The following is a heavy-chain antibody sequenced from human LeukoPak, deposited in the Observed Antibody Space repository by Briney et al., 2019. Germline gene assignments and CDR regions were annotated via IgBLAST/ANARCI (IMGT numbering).Heavy chain of an antibody. D-gene: IGHD6-19*01. Sequence: GGSLRLSCAASGFTFSSYWMSWVRQAPGKGLEWVANLKQDGSEKYYVDSVKGRFTISRDNAKNSLYLQMNSLRAEDTAVYYCARDMSDHSSGWYYYYGMDVWGQGTTVTVSS. J-gene: IGHJ6*02. CDR2: LKQDGSEK. CDR1: GFTFSSYW. V-gene: IGHV3-7*01. CDR3: ARDMSDHSSGWYYYYGMDV.